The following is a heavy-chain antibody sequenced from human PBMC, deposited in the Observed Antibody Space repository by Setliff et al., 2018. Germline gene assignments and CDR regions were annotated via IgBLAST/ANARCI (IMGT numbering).Heavy chain of an antibody. CDR1: GFTFSSYA. CDR3: AKGNYYDSSGYGYNNGMDV. CDR2: ISYDGSNK. J-gene: IGHJ6*02. V-gene: IGHV3-30-3*01. Sequence: LRLSCAASGFTFSSYAMHWVRQAPGKGLEWVAVISYDGSNKYYADSVKGRFTISRDNSKNTLYLQMNSLRAEDTAVYYCAKGNYYDSSGYGYNNGMDVWGQGTMVTVSS. D-gene: IGHD3-22*01.